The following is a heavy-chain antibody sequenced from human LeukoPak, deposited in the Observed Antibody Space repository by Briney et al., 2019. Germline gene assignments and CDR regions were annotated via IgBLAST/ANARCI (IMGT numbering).Heavy chain of an antibody. Sequence: KPGGSLRLSCAASGFTFSDSYMSWIRQAPGKGLEWVSYIGSSGGTIYYADSVKGRFTISRDNAKNSLYLQVNSLRAEDTAVYYCARGGRLDCSSTSCHNWFDPWGQGTLVTVSS. J-gene: IGHJ5*02. V-gene: IGHV3-11*01. CDR2: IGSSGGTI. CDR1: GFTFSDSY. CDR3: ARGGRLDCSSTSCHNWFDP. D-gene: IGHD2-2*01.